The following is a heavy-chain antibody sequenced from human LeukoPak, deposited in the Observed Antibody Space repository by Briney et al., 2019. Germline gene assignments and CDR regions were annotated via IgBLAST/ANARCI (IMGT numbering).Heavy chain of an antibody. Sequence: ASVKVSCKASGYTFTAYYLSWVRQAPGQGLEWMGWINPNSGVTSYAQNFQGRVTMTRDTSISTAYVELSTLTSDDTAVYYCARVRGIAAAGLYNWFDPWGQGTLVTVSS. CDR1: GYTFTAYY. CDR2: INPNSGVT. J-gene: IGHJ5*02. D-gene: IGHD6-13*01. V-gene: IGHV1-2*02. CDR3: ARVRGIAAAGLYNWFDP.